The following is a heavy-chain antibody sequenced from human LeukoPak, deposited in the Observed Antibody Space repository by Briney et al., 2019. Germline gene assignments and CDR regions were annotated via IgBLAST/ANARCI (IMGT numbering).Heavy chain of an antibody. J-gene: IGHJ4*02. Sequence: GGALRLSCTASGFTFGDYAMSWFRQAPGKGLEWVGFIRSKAYGGTTEYAASVEGRFTISRDDSKSIAYLQMNSLKTEDTAVYYCTRARMVRGVVTQRDYWGQGTLVTVSS. CDR1: GFTFGDYA. CDR3: TRARMVRGVVTQRDY. CDR2: IRSKAYGGTT. D-gene: IGHD3-10*01. V-gene: IGHV3-49*03.